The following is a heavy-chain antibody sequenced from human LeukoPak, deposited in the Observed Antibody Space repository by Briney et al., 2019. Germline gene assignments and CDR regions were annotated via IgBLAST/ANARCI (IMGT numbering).Heavy chain of an antibody. J-gene: IGHJ3*02. CDR1: GGSISSGSYY. Sequence: NPSQTLSLTCTVSGGSISSGSYYWTWIRQPAGKGLEWIGRIYVGGSPNYNPSLEGRLTISIDMSKNQFSLKLTSVTAADTAVYFCARGGQLWGRTAHDAFDIWGQGTMVTVSS. CDR2: IYVGGSP. CDR3: ARGGQLWGRTAHDAFDI. D-gene: IGHD3-16*01. V-gene: IGHV4-61*02.